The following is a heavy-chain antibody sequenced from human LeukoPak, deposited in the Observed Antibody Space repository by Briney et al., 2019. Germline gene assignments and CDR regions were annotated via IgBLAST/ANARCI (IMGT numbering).Heavy chain of an antibody. D-gene: IGHD3-10*01. CDR2: IYYSGST. Sequence: SETLSLTCTVSGGSISSSSYYWGWIRPPPGKGLEGIGSIYYSGSTYYNPSLKSRVTISVDTSKNQFSLKLSSVTAADTAVYYCARARILWFGATNYFDYWGQGTLVTVSS. V-gene: IGHV4-39*01. CDR3: ARARILWFGATNYFDY. J-gene: IGHJ4*02. CDR1: GGSISSSSYY.